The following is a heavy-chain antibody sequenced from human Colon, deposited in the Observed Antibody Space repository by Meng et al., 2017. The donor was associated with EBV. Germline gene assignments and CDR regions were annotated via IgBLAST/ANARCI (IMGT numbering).Heavy chain of an antibody. CDR2: IFHSGST. J-gene: IGHJ4*02. CDR3: AREAQQSGYFDP. D-gene: IGHD6-13*01. Sequence: QLPLQESGSGLVTPSQTLSLTCVVSGGSISSGVYSWTWIRQPPGKGLEWIGHIFHSGSTYSNPSLKSRVTISVDRSKNQFSLRLSSVTAADTAVYYCAREAQQSGYFDPWGPGTLVTVSS. CDR1: GGSISSGVYS. V-gene: IGHV4-30-2*01.